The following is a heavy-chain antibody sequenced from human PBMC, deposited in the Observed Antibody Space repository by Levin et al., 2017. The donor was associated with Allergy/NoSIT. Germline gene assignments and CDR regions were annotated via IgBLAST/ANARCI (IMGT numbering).Heavy chain of an antibody. Sequence: GGSLRLSCATSGFTFSSYGMHWVRQAPGKGPEWVAIIWYDGSNEFYADSVKGRFTISRDNSKNTLYLQMNSLRGEDTGLYYCSTQFQWWGQGTLVTVSS. V-gene: IGHV3-33*01. D-gene: IGHD6-19*01. CDR2: IWYDGSNE. J-gene: IGHJ4*02. CDR1: GFTFSSYG. CDR3: STQFQW.